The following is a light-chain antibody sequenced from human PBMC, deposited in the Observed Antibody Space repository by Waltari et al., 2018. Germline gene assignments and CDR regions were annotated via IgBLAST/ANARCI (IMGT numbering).Light chain of an antibody. Sequence: QSALTQPRSVSGSPGQSVPIPCPGGSSDVGCYAYVSWFQHHPGKAPKLIIYDVTGRPSGVPDRFSASKSGTAASLTISGLQAEDEGDYYCYSYAGSHTILFGGGTKLTVL. CDR1: SSDVGCYAY. V-gene: IGLV2-11*01. J-gene: IGLJ2*01. CDR3: YSYAGSHTIL. CDR2: DVT.